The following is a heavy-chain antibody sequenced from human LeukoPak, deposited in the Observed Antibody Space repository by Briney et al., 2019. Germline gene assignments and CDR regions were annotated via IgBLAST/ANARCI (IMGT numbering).Heavy chain of an antibody. CDR2: INPNSGGT. V-gene: IGHV1-2*02. Sequence: ASVKVSCKASGGTFSSYAISWVRQAPGQGLEWMGWINPNSGGTNYAQKFQGRVTMTRDTSISTAYMELSRLRSDDTAVYYCARDTGLDYWGQGTLVTVSS. CDR3: ARDTGLDY. D-gene: IGHD4-17*01. CDR1: GGTFSSYA. J-gene: IGHJ4*02.